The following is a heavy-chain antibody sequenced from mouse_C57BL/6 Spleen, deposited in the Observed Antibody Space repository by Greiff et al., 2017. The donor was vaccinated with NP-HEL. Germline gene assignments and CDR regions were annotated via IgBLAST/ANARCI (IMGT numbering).Heavy chain of an antibody. CDR1: GYTFTSYW. J-gene: IGHJ2*01. CDR2: IHPNSGST. CDR3: ARYLITTVLATDY. V-gene: IGHV1-64*01. Sequence: QVQLQQSGAELVKPGASVKLSCKASGYTFTSYWMHWVKQRPGQGLEWIGMIHPNSGSTNYNEKFKSKATLTVDKSSSTAYMQLSSLTSEDSAVYYCARYLITTVLATDYWGQGTTLTVSS. D-gene: IGHD1-1*01.